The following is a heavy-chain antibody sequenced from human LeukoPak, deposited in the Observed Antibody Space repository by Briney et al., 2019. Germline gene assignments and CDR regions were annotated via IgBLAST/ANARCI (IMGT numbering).Heavy chain of an antibody. Sequence: PSETLSLTCTVSGGSINNYYWSWIRQPAGKGLEWIGRIYSSGSTNYSPSLKSRVTMSVDTSKNQFSLKLSSVTAADTAVYYCARGSSGWYSIDYWGQGILVTVSS. J-gene: IGHJ4*02. CDR2: IYSSGST. CDR1: GGSINNYY. V-gene: IGHV4-4*07. D-gene: IGHD6-19*01. CDR3: ARGSSGWYSIDY.